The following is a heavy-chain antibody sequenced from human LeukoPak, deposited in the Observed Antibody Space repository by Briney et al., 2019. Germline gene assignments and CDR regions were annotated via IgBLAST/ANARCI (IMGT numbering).Heavy chain of an antibody. V-gene: IGHV3-74*01. J-gene: IGHJ4*02. CDR1: GFTFSSYW. D-gene: IGHD2-2*02. CDR3: ARGGCSSTSCYIGY. Sequence: PGGSLRLSCAASGFTFSSYWMHWVRQAPGKGLVWVSRINTDGSSTSYADSVKGRFTISRDNAKNSLYLQMNSLRAEDTAVYYCARGGCSSTSCYIGYWGQGTLVTVSS. CDR2: INTDGSST.